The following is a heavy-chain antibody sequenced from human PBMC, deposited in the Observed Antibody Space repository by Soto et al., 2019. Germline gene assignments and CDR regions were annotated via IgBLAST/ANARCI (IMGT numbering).Heavy chain of an antibody. CDR1: GFTFSTYA. J-gene: IGHJ4*02. CDR3: AKGSGYCSGGGCYATTDY. Sequence: PGGSLRLSCAASGFTFSTYAMSWVRQAPGKGLEWLSVISGSGGNTYYADFVKGRFTISRDNSKNTVYLLMNSLRAEDTAVYYCAKGSGYCSGGGCYATTDYWCQGSLVTVSS. CDR2: ISGSGGNT. V-gene: IGHV3-23*01. D-gene: IGHD2-15*01.